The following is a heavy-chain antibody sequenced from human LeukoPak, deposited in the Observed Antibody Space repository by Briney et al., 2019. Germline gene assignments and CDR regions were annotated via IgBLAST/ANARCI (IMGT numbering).Heavy chain of an antibody. Sequence: GGSLRLSCAASGFTFSSYGMHWVRQAPGKGLEWVAVLSYDGSNKFYADSVKGRFTISGGNSKNTLYLQMNSLRAEDTAVYYCAKLRVSGYTYGYGLDVWGQGTTVTVSS. CDR1: GFTFSSYG. J-gene: IGHJ6*02. V-gene: IGHV3-30*18. CDR2: LSYDGSNK. D-gene: IGHD5-18*01. CDR3: AKLRVSGYTYGYGLDV.